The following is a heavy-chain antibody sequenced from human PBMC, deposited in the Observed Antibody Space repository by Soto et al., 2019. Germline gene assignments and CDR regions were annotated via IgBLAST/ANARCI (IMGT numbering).Heavy chain of an antibody. CDR1: GFTFSSYE. D-gene: IGHD2-8*02. V-gene: IGHV3-48*03. CDR2: ITSTGSTR. J-gene: IGHJ4*02. Sequence: EVQLVESGGDLVQPGGSLRLSCAASGFTFSSYEMNWVRQAPGKGLEWVSDITSTGSTRYYADSVKGRFTISRDNAKNSLYLQMNSPRAEDTAVYYCARGYCTSSACHWNFDYWGQGTLVTVSS. CDR3: ARGYCTSSACHWNFDY.